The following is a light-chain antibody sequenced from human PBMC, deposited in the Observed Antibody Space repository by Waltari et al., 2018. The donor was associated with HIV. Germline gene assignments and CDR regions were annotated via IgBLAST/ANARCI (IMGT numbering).Light chain of an antibody. CDR1: SSNIGRYY. J-gene: IGLJ2*01. CDR2: RNN. V-gene: IGLV1-47*01. CDR3: AAWDSSHVV. Sequence: QSVLTQPPSASGTPGHRVTISCSGSSSNIGRYYVYWYQQLPGPAPKLLIYRNNQRPSGVPDRFSGSKSGTSASLAISGLRSEDEADYYCAAWDSSHVVFGGRTKLTVL.